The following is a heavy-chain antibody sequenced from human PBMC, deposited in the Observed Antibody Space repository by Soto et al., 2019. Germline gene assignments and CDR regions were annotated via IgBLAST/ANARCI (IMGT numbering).Heavy chain of an antibody. CDR3: ARQNPYYDYFWGSYPESGPVYAFDI. Sequence: SETLSLTCTVSGGSISSYYWSWIRQPPGKGLEWIGYTYYSGSTNYNPSLKSRVTISVDTSKNQFSLKLSSVTAADTAVYYCARQNPYYDYFWGSYPESGPVYAFDIWGKGTMVTVS. V-gene: IGHV4-59*01. CDR1: GGSISSYY. CDR2: TYYSGST. D-gene: IGHD3-16*01. J-gene: IGHJ3*02.